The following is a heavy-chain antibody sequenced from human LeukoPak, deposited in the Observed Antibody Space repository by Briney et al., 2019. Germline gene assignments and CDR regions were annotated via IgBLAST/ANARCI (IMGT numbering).Heavy chain of an antibody. CDR1: GGSISSSSSY. Sequence: SETLSLTCTVSGGSISSSSSYWGWIRQPPGKGLEWIGSIYTSGSTNYNPSLKSRVTISVDTSKNQFSLKLSSVTAADTAVYYCARDDGYNYLDYWGQGTLVTVSS. J-gene: IGHJ4*02. CDR2: IYTSGST. D-gene: IGHD5-24*01. CDR3: ARDDGYNYLDY. V-gene: IGHV4-39*07.